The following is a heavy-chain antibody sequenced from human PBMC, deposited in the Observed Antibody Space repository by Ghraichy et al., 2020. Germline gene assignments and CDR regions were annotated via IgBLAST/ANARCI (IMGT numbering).Heavy chain of an antibody. J-gene: IGHJ4*02. V-gene: IGHV1-24*01. D-gene: IGHD4-23*01. CDR3: ATPYGGNSGGYYFDY. Sequence: ASVKVSCKVSGYTLTELSMHWVRQAPGKWLEWMGGFDPEDGETIYAQKFQGRVTMTEDTSTDTAYMELSSLRSEDTAVYYCATPYGGNSGGYYFDYWGQGTLVTVSS. CDR1: GYTLTELS. CDR2: FDPEDGET.